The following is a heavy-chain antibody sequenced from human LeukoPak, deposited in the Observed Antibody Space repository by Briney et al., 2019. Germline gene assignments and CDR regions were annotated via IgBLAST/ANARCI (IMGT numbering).Heavy chain of an antibody. CDR1: GFTFSSYW. D-gene: IGHD2-15*01. CDR2: IKQGGSEK. CDR3: ARGPSRYCSGGSCYPTGY. V-gene: IGHV3-7*04. J-gene: IGHJ4*02. Sequence: GGSLRLSCAASGFTFSSYWMSWVRQAPGKGLEWVANIKQGGSEKYYVDSVKGRFTISRDNAKNSLYLQMNSLRAEDTAVYYCARGPSRYCSGGSCYPTGYWGQGTLVTVSS.